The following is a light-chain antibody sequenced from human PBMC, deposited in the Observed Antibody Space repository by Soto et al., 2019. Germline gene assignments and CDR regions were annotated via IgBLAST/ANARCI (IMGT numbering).Light chain of an antibody. CDR2: AAS. J-gene: IGKJ1*01. CDR1: QGIRND. CDR3: LQDYNYPWT. Sequence: AIQMTQSPSSLSASVGDRVTITCRASQGIRNDLGWYQQKPGKAPKLLIYAASSLQSGVPSRFSGSGSVTDFTLTISSLQPEDVANYDCLQDYNYPWTFGQGTKVEIK. V-gene: IGKV1-6*01.